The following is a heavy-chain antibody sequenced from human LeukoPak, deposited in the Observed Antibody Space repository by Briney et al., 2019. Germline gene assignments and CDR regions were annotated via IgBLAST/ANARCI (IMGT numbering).Heavy chain of an antibody. D-gene: IGHD4-17*01. V-gene: IGHV3-11*06. CDR1: GFTFSDYY. CDR2: ISGSSSYT. Sequence: PGRSLRLSCAASGFTFSDYYMSWIRQAPGKGLERVSYISGSSSYTIYADSVKGRFTISRDNAKNSLYLQMNSLRAEDTAVYYCARVTLFGESALDYWGQGTLVTVSS. J-gene: IGHJ4*02. CDR3: ARVTLFGESALDY.